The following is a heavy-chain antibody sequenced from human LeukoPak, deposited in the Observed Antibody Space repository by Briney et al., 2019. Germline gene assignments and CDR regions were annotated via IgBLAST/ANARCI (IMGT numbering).Heavy chain of an antibody. CDR1: APLSSIDG. V-gene: IGHV3-30*06. CDR2: IAYDGSNK. Sequence: PGGSLTLSCAASAPLSSIDGTHWVRQAPGKGLEWVAVIAYDGSNKYYADSVKGRFTISRDNSKNTVYLQMNSVRGEDTAVYDCAKGSSGSYYPSLDSWGQGTLVTVSS. J-gene: IGHJ4*02. CDR3: AKGSSGSYYPSLDS. D-gene: IGHD1-26*01.